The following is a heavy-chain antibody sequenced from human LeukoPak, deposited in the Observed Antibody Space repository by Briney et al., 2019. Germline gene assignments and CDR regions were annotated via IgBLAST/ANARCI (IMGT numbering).Heavy chain of an antibody. Sequence: RASVKVSCKASGYTFTGYYMHWVRQAPGQGLEWMGIINPSGGSTSYAQKFQGRVTMTRDTSTSTVYMELSSLRSEDTAVYYCARDLYGDYPVEYMDVWGKGTTVTISS. CDR2: INPSGGST. V-gene: IGHV1-46*01. J-gene: IGHJ6*03. D-gene: IGHD4-17*01. CDR1: GYTFTGYY. CDR3: ARDLYGDYPVEYMDV.